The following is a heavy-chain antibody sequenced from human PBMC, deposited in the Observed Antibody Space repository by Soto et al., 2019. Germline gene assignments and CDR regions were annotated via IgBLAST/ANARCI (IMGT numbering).Heavy chain of an antibody. CDR2: VSRSGGTR. J-gene: IGHJ4*02. CDR3: VKGRGDVGHWHFDY. Sequence: EVHLLESGGGLGQPKGSLRLSCAASGFAFSTCAMNWVRQAPGKGLEWVSIVSRSGGTRYYADSVRGRFTISRDNSKNTVYLQIDSLSVEDTAIYYCVKGRGDVGHWHFDYWGQGILVTVSS. V-gene: IGHV3-23*01. CDR1: GFAFSTCA. D-gene: IGHD1-1*01.